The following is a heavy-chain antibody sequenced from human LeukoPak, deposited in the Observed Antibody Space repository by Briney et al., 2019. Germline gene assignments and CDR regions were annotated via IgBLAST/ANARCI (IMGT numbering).Heavy chain of an antibody. J-gene: IGHJ6*03. Sequence: SETLSLTCTVSGGSMSSSYYYWGWIRQPPGKGLEWMGSIYYSGSTNYNPSLKSRVTISVDKSKNQFSLKLSSVTAADTAVYYCARRLSMVRRYYYYYYMDVWGKGTTVTISS. D-gene: IGHD3-10*01. CDR1: GGSMSSSYYY. CDR2: IYYSGST. V-gene: IGHV4-39*07. CDR3: ARRLSMVRRYYYYYYMDV.